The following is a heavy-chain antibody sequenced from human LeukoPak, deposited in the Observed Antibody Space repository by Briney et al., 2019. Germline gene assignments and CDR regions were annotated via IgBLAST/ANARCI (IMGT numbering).Heavy chain of an antibody. Sequence: PGGSLRLSCVVPGFTFNRCWMNWVRQAPGKGLEWVADIWFDGKNEHFADSVKGRFTISRDNSKNTMYLQINSLRAEDTAVYYCARDRHCANGVCHSPPGMDVWGQGTTVTVSS. V-gene: IGHV3-33*07. J-gene: IGHJ6*02. CDR1: GFTFNRCW. CDR2: IWFDGKNE. CDR3: ARDRHCANGVCHSPPGMDV. D-gene: IGHD2-8*01.